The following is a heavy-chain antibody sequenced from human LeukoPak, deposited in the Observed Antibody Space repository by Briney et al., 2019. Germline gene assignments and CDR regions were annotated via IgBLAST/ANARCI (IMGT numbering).Heavy chain of an antibody. D-gene: IGHD2-8*02. CDR3: ATLVKTGSGGRGYFDH. J-gene: IGHJ4*02. V-gene: IGHV3-30*02. CDR1: AFSFSSHG. CDR2: MYNDENDK. Sequence: GGSLRLSCAASAFSFSSHGIYWVRQAPGKGLEWVAFMYNDENDKNYADSVKGRFTISRDNSKNTLFLQMSSLRGDDTAVYYCATLVKTGSGGRGYFDHWGQGTLVTVSS.